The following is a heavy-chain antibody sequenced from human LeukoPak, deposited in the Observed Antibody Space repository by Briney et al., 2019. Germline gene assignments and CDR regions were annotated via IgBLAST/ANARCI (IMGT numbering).Heavy chain of an antibody. V-gene: IGHV1-2*02. J-gene: IGHJ4*02. CDR1: GYSFADYY. CDR2: IKPNSGDT. CDR3: ARATRGGYDGYFDY. Sequence: ASVKVSCKASGYSFADYYMHWVRQAPGQGLEWMGWIKPNSGDTRSAQKFQGRVTMTRDTSISTAYMELSSLRYDDTAVYYCARATRGGYDGYFDYWGQGTLVTVSS. D-gene: IGHD5-12*01.